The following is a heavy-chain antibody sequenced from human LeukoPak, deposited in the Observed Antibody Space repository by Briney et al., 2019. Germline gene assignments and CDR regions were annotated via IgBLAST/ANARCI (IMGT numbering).Heavy chain of an antibody. D-gene: IGHD3-16*01. CDR1: GGSFSGYY. J-gene: IGHJ2*01. Sequence: SETLSLTCDVYGGSFSGYYWSWIRQPPGKGLEWIGEINHSGSTNYNPSLKSRVTISVDKSKNQFSLKLSSVTAADTAVYYCARDPSYDYVWGSYKSRYFDLWGRGTLVTVSS. V-gene: IGHV4-34*01. CDR3: ARDPSYDYVWGSYKSRYFDL. CDR2: INHSGST.